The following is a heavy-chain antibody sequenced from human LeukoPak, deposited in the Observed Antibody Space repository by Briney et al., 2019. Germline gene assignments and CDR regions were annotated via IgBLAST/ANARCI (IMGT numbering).Heavy chain of an antibody. CDR3: ARVSGYYRDY. CDR1: GYSFSTYT. CDR2: ITSRRTSI. J-gene: IGHJ4*02. D-gene: IGHD2/OR15-2a*01. V-gene: IGHV3-21*01. Sequence: GGSHRLSCAASGYSFSTYTMNWVRQSRGKGQEWVSSITSRRTSIFYADSVKGRFTISRDDAKNSLYLQMNSLRAEDTALYYCARVSGYYRDYWGQGTLVTVSS.